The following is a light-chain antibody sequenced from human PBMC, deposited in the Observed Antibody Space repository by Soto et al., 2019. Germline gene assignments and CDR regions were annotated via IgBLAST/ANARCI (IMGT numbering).Light chain of an antibody. J-gene: IGKJ2*01. V-gene: IGKV1-16*01. Sequence: DIPMTQSPSSVSASVGDRVTITCRASQGIIDYLAWFQQKPGEAPKCLIYAASSLESGVPSRFSGSGSGTDFTLTISVLQPEDFGTYYCQQYKTYPFTFGQGTRLQIK. CDR2: AAS. CDR1: QGIIDY. CDR3: QQYKTYPFT.